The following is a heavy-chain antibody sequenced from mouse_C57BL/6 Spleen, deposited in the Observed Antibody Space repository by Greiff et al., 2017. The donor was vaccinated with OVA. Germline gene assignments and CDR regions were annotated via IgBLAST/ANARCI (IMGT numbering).Heavy chain of an antibody. CDR3: ARGRYGSFDY. J-gene: IGHJ2*01. Sequence: EVKLVESGPGLVKPSQSLSLTCSVTGYSITSGYYWNWIRQFPGNKLEWMGYISYDGSNNYNPSLKNRISITRDTSKNQFFLKLNSVTTEDTATYYCARGRYGSFDYWGQGTTLTVSS. CDR1: GYSITSGYY. V-gene: IGHV3-6*01. D-gene: IGHD1-1*01. CDR2: ISYDGSN.